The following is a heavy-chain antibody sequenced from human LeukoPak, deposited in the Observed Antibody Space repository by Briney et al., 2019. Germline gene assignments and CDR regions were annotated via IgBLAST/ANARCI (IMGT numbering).Heavy chain of an antibody. CDR3: AKDREGGSFFDY. CDR2: ISGSGST. Sequence: PGGSLRLSCAASGFTFSSYAMSWVRQAPGKGLEWVSAISGSGSTYYADSVKGRFTISRDNSKNTLYLQMNSLRAEDTAVYYCAKDREGGSFFDYWGQGTLVTVSS. D-gene: IGHD1-26*01. J-gene: IGHJ4*02. CDR1: GFTFSSYA. V-gene: IGHV3-23*01.